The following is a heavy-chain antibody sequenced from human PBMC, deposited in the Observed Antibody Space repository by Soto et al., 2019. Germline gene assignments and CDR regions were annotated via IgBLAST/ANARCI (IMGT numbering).Heavy chain of an antibody. J-gene: IGHJ1*01. CDR3: AHRRGGSFFDH. CDR2: IYWDDDK. D-gene: IGHD1-26*01. V-gene: IGHV2-5*02. CDR1: GFSLSTSGVG. Sequence: QITLKESGPTLIKPTQTLTLTCTFSGFSLSTSGVGVGWIRQPPGKALEWLALIYWDDDKHNSPSLKSRLTITKDTSKTQVVLTMTNMDPVDTATYYCAHRRGGSFFDHWGQGTLVTVSS.